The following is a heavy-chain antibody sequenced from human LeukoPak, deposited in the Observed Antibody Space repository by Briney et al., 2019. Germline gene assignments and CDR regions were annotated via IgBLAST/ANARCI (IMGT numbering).Heavy chain of an antibody. V-gene: IGHV4-59*12. J-gene: IGHJ3*02. CDR3: ARDGGYCSSTSCYAFDI. Sequence: PSETLSLTCTVSGGSISSYYWSWIRQPPGKGLEWIGYIYYSGSTNYNPSLKSRVTISVDTSKNQFSLKLSSVTAADTAVYYCARDGGYCSSTSCYAFDIWGQGTMVTVSS. CDR1: GGSISSYY. D-gene: IGHD2-2*01. CDR2: IYYSGST.